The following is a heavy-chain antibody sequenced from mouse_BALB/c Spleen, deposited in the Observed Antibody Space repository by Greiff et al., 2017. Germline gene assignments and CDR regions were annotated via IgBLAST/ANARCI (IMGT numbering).Heavy chain of an antibody. CDR3: ARFEMDY. CDR1: GYTFTSYW. CDR2: INPSTGYT. Sequence: VKLMESGAELAKPGASVKMSCKASGYTFTSYWMHWVKQRPGQGLEWIGYINPSTGYTEYNQKFKDKATLTADKSSSTAYMQLSSLTSEDSAVYYCARFEMDYWGQGTSVTVSS. J-gene: IGHJ4*01. V-gene: IGHV1-7*01.